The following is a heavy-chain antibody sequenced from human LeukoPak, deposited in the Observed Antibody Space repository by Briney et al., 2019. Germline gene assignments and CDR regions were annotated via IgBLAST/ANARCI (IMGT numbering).Heavy chain of an antibody. Sequence: ASVKVSCKASGYTLINYGFGISWVRQAPGQGLEWMGRINPNSGGTDYAQKFQARVTMTRDTSISTAYMELSRLRSDDTAVYYCARHGDPGWFDPWGQGTLVTVSS. J-gene: IGHJ5*02. CDR2: INPNSGGT. D-gene: IGHD4-17*01. CDR1: GYTLINYG. CDR3: ARHGDPGWFDP. V-gene: IGHV1-2*06.